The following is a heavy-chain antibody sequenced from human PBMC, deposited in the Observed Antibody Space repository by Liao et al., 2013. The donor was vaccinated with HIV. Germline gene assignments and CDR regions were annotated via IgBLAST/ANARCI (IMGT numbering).Heavy chain of an antibody. Sequence: QVQLQESGPGLVKPSETLSLTCTVSGGSISSYYWTWIRQPAGKGLEWIGRIYSSGSANYNPSFKSRVAMSIDTSKSQFSLILNSVTAADTASYYCARLFYDILAGRFDYWGQGTQVTVSS. V-gene: IGHV4-4*07. CDR3: ARLFYDILAGRFDY. J-gene: IGHJ4*02. CDR2: IYSSGSA. D-gene: IGHD3-9*01. CDR1: GGSISSYY.